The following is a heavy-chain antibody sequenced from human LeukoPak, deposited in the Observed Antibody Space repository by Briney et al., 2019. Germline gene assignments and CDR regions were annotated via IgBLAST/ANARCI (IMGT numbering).Heavy chain of an antibody. CDR2: IYYSGST. CDR1: GGSISSGDYY. J-gene: IGHJ4*02. CDR3: ARAATRWYFDY. Sequence: SETLSPTSTVSGGSISSGDYYWSWIRQPPGKGLEWIGYIYYSGSTNYNPSLKGRVTISVDTSKNQFSLKLSSVTAADTAVYYCARAATRWYFDYWGQGTLVTVSS. V-gene: IGHV4-61*08. D-gene: IGHD6-13*01.